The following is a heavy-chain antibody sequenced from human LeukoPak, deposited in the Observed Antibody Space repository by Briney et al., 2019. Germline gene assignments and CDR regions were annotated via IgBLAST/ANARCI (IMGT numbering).Heavy chain of an antibody. CDR1: GFTVSSIY. CDR2: ISSSSSYI. V-gene: IGHV3-21*01. Sequence: GGSLRLSCAASGFTVSSIYMSWVRQAPGKGLEWVSSISSSSSYIYYADSVKGRFTISRDNAKNSLYLQMNSLRAEDTAVYYCARSTGIAAAGTSFVYWGQGTLVTVSS. CDR3: ARSTGIAAAGTSFVY. J-gene: IGHJ4*02. D-gene: IGHD6-13*01.